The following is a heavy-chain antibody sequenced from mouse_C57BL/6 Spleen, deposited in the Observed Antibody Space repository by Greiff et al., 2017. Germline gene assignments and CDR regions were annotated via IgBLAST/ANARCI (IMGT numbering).Heavy chain of an antibody. Sequence: QVQLQQPGAELVKPGASVKLSCKASGYTFTSYWMQWVKQRPGQGLEWIGEIDPSDSYTNYNQKFKGKATLTVDTSSSTAYMQLSSLTSEDSAVYYCAGRGYYGSSLPYWYFDVWGTGTTVTVSS. V-gene: IGHV1-50*01. D-gene: IGHD1-1*01. CDR2: IDPSDSYT. CDR1: GYTFTSYW. J-gene: IGHJ1*03. CDR3: AGRGYYGSSLPYWYFDV.